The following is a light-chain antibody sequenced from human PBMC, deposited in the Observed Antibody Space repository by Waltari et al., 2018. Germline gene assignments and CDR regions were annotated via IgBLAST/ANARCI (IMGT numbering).Light chain of an antibody. CDR3: SSYISSSTLEL. V-gene: IGLV2-14*03. Sequence: QSALTQPASVSGSPGQSITISCTGTSGDVGAYNYVSCYQQHPGKAPKLMIFDVSNRPSGVSNRFSGSKSGNTASLTISGLQAEDEADYYCSSYISSSTLELFGGGTSLTVL. CDR1: SGDVGAYNY. CDR2: DVS. J-gene: IGLJ2*01.